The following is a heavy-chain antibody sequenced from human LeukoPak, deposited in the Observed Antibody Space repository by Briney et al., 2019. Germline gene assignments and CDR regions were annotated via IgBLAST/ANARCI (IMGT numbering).Heavy chain of an antibody. J-gene: IGHJ4*02. Sequence: GGSLRLSCAASGFTFSDYYMSWIRQTPGKGLEWLSYISSSSSYIYYADSLKGRFTISRDNAKNSLYLQMNSLRAEDTAVYYCARGTMFPYYFDYWGQGTLVTVSS. V-gene: IGHV3-11*06. CDR3: ARGTMFPYYFDY. CDR1: GFTFSDYY. D-gene: IGHD3-10*02. CDR2: ISSSSSYI.